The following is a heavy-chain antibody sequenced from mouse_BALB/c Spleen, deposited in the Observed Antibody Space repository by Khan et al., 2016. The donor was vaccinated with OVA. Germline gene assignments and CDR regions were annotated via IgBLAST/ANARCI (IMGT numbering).Heavy chain of an antibody. CDR3: ARSNCNYGFAY. CDR1: GYTFTNYG. J-gene: IGHJ3*01. Sequence: QMQLVQSGPELKKPGETVKISCKASGYTFTNYGMNWVKQAPGKGLKWMGWINTYTGEPTYADDFKGRFAFSLETSDSTAYLQINSLKNEDTATYLCARSNCNYGFAYWGQGTLVTVSA. D-gene: IGHD2-1*01. CDR2: INTYTGEP. V-gene: IGHV9-3-1*01.